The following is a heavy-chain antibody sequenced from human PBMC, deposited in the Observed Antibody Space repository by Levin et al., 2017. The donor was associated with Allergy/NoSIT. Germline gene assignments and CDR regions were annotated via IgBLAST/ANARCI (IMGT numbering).Heavy chain of an antibody. CDR1: GFTFSSYW. J-gene: IGHJ3*02. D-gene: IGHD3-22*01. CDR2: INNDASST. V-gene: IGHV3-74*01. Sequence: PGGSLRLSCAASGFTFSSYWMHWVRQAPGKGLVWVARINNDASSTPYAESVKGRFSISRDNAQNTVYLQMNSLRAEDTAVYYCAREGPLPYYESRTDAYDIWGQGTMVTVSS. CDR3: AREGPLPYYESRTDAYDI.